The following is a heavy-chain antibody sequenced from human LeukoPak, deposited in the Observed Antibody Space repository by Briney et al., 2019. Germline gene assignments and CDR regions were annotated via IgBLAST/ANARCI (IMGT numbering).Heavy chain of an antibody. D-gene: IGHD6-19*01. J-gene: IGHJ4*02. CDR3: ATESDYGYSSGWYGFDY. Sequence: GGSLRLSCAASGFTFSSYAMHWVRQAPGKGLEWVAVISYDGSNKYYADSVKGRFTISRDNSKNTLYLQMNSLRAEDTAVYYCATESDYGYSSGWYGFDYWGQGTLVTVSS. V-gene: IGHV3-30*04. CDR1: GFTFSSYA. CDR2: ISYDGSNK.